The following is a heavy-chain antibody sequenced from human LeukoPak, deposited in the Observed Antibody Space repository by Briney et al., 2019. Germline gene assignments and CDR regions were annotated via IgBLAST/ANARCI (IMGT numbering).Heavy chain of an antibody. Sequence: GGSLRLSCAASGFTFSSYSMNWVRQAPGKGLEWVSGINWNGGSTGYADSVKGRFTISRDNAKNSLYLQMNSLRAEDTASYYCAGAPQAGYYDSSGYKLPDYWGQGTLVTVSS. CDR3: AGAPQAGYYDSSGYKLPDY. J-gene: IGHJ4*02. CDR2: INWNGGST. CDR1: GFTFSSYS. V-gene: IGHV3-20*04. D-gene: IGHD3-22*01.